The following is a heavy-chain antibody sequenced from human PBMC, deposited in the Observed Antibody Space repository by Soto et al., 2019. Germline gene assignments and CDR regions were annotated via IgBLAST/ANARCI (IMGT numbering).Heavy chain of an antibody. Sequence: QVQLVQAGGAVKKPGASVKVSCKASGDTVTTYGISWVRQAPGQGLEWVEWISFYNGHTNYALTFQDTNTFPTDTPTTTASMKLSSLTPDDTPVYYCASTTIIAVAGKETWGQGTLVTVSS. J-gene: IGHJ4*02. D-gene: IGHD6-19*01. CDR2: ISFYNGHT. CDR3: ASTTIIAVAGKET. CDR1: GDTVTTYG. V-gene: IGHV1-18*01.